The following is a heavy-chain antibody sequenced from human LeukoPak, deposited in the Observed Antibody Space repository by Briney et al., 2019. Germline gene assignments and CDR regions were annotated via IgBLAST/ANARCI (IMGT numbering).Heavy chain of an antibody. CDR1: GGSISSSSYY. D-gene: IGHD1-26*01. V-gene: IGHV4-39*01. J-gene: IGHJ4*02. CDR3: ARGGRGATTPSNY. Sequence: PSETLSLTCTVSGGSISSSSYYWGWIRQPPGKGLEWIGSIYYSGSTYYNPSLKSRVTISVDTSKNQFSLKLSSVTAADTAVYYCARGGRGATTPSNYWGQGTLVTVSS. CDR2: IYYSGST.